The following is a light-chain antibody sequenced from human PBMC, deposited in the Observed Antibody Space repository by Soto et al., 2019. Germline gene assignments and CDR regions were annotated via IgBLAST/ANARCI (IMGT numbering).Light chain of an antibody. Sequence: EIVLTQSPGPLSLSPGERATLSCRASQSVSGSYLAWYQQKPGQAPRLLIYGASSRATGIPDRFSGSGSGTDFTLTISRLEPEDFAVYYCQQYVTSTLTFGGGTKVEIK. CDR3: QQYVTSTLT. V-gene: IGKV3-20*01. CDR1: QSVSGSY. CDR2: GAS. J-gene: IGKJ4*01.